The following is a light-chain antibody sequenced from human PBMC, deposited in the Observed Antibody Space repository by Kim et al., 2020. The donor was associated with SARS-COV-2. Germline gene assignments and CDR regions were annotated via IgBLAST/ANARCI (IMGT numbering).Light chain of an antibody. CDR2: GKN. Sequence: ALGQTVRLTCQGDSLRSYYASWYQQKPGQAPVLVIYGKNNRPSGIPDRFSGSSSGNTASLTMTGAQAEDEADYYCNSRDSSGNHWVFGGGTQLTVL. V-gene: IGLV3-19*01. CDR1: SLRSYY. CDR3: NSRDSSGNHWV. J-gene: IGLJ3*02.